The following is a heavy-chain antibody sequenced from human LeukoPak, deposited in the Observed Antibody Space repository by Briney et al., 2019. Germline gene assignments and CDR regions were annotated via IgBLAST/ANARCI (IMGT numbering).Heavy chain of an antibody. CDR1: GGSLSGYY. CDR3: ARQWLVSPLFDY. J-gene: IGHJ4*02. CDR2: INHSGST. Sequence: SETLSLTCAVYGGSLSGYYWSWIRQPPGKGLEWIGEINHSGSTNYNPSLKSRVTISVDTSKNQLSLQLSSMTAADTAVYYCARQWLVSPLFDYWGQGTLVTVSS. D-gene: IGHD6-19*01. V-gene: IGHV4-34*01.